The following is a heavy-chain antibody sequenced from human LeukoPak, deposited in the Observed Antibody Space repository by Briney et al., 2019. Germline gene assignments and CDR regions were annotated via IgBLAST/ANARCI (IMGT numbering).Heavy chain of an antibody. CDR2: IKEDGSGE. Sequence: GGSLRLTCAASGFTFSSYWMSWVRQAPGKGLEWVANIKEDGSGEYYVDSVKGRFTISRDNAKNSLYLQMNSLRAEDTAVYYCASRIGYDWGPGYFDYWGQGTLVTVSS. V-gene: IGHV3-7*01. CDR1: GFTFSSYW. D-gene: IGHD5-12*01. CDR3: ASRIGYDWGPGYFDY. J-gene: IGHJ4*02.